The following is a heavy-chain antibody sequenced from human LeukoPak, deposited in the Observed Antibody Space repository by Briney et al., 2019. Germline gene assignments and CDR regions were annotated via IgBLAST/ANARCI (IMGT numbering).Heavy chain of an antibody. CDR1: GFTFSSYA. CDR3: ATPDKEDMRRFDY. CDR2: ISYDGSNK. D-gene: IGHD2-15*01. Sequence: GGSLRLSCAASGFTFSSYAMHWVRQAPGKGLEWVAVISYDGSNKYYADSVKGRFTISRDNSKNTLYLQMNSLRAEDTAVYYCATPDKEDMRRFDYWGQGTLVTVSS. V-gene: IGHV3-30*01. J-gene: IGHJ4*02.